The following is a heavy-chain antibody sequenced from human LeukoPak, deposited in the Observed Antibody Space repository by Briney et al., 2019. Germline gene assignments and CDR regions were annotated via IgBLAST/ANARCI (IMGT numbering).Heavy chain of an antibody. J-gene: IGHJ4*02. CDR1: GGSISTYY. D-gene: IGHD1-26*01. CDR2: TYTSEIT. Sequence: SETLSLTCTVSGGSISTYYWSWFRQPAGKGLEWIGRTYTSEITNYNPSLKSRVTMSVDTSKNQFSLKLSSVTAADTAVYYCARSGSGSYYGLNYFDYWGQGTLVTVSS. CDR3: ARSGSGSYYGLNYFDY. V-gene: IGHV4-4*07.